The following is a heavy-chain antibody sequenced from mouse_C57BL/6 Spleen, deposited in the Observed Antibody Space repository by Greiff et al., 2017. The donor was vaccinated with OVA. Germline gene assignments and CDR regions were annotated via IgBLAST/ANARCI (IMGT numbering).Heavy chain of an antibody. D-gene: IGHD2-4*01. J-gene: IGHJ2*01. Sequence: QVQLQQSGAELARPGASVKLSCKASGYTFTSYGISWVKQRTGQGLEWIGEIYPRSGNTYSNEKFKGKATLTADKSSSTAYMELRSLTSEDSAVYFCARFYDYDAFYFDYWGQGTTLTVSS. V-gene: IGHV1-81*01. CDR2: IYPRSGNT. CDR3: ARFYDYDAFYFDY. CDR1: GYTFTSYG.